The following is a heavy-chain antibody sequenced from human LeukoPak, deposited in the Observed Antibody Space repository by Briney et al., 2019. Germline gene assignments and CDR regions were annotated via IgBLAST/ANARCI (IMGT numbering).Heavy chain of an antibody. CDR2: IDPSDSYT. D-gene: IGHD3-3*01. Sequence: RTGESLKISCKGSGYSFTSYWISWVRQMPGKGLEWMGRIDPSDSYTNYSPSFQGHVTISADKSISTAYLQWSSLKASDTAMYYCARRGLYGQFTIFGVVINYFDYWGQGTLVTVSS. J-gene: IGHJ4*02. CDR3: ARRGLYGQFTIFGVVINYFDY. V-gene: IGHV5-10-1*01. CDR1: GYSFTSYW.